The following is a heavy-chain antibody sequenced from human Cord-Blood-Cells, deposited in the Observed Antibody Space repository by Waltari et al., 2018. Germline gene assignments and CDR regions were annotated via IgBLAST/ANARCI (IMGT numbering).Heavy chain of an antibody. Sequence: QLQLQESGPGLVKPSETLSLNCTVSGGSISSSSYYWGWIRQPPGKGLESIGSIYSSGRPQYSPSLKSRGTISVDTAKNQFSLKLRSVTAADTAVYYCARRTLTGDMDYWGHGTLVTVSS. V-gene: IGHV4-39*01. CDR1: GGSISSSSYY. D-gene: IGHD7-27*01. CDR3: ARRTLTGDMDY. J-gene: IGHJ4*01. CDR2: IYSSGRP.